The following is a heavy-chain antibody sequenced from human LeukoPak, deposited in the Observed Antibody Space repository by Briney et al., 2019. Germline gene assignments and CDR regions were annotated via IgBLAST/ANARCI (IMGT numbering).Heavy chain of an antibody. D-gene: IGHD2/OR15-2a*01. J-gene: IGHJ4*02. V-gene: IGHV3-33*01. CDR2: IWYDGNNK. CDR3: AREGPRGNSQFDY. Sequence: PGRSLRLSCAASGFTFSSYGMHWVRQAPGKGLEWVALIWYDGNNKYYTDSVKGRLTISRDNSKDTLFLQMNSLRAEDTAVYYCAREGPRGNSQFDYWGQGTLVTVSS. CDR1: GFTFSSYG.